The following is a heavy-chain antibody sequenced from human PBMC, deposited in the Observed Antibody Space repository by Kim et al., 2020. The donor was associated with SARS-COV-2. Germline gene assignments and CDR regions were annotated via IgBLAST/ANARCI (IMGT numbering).Heavy chain of an antibody. CDR2: IIPILGIA. D-gene: IGHD1-1*01. CDR3: ARVTSVQPYWYFDL. Sequence: SVKVSCKASGGTFSSYAISWVRQAPGQGLEWMGRIIPILGIANYAQKFQGRVTITADKSTSTAYMELSSLRSEDTAVYYCARVTSVQPYWYFDLWGRGTLVTVSS. CDR1: GGTFSSYA. J-gene: IGHJ2*01. V-gene: IGHV1-69*04.